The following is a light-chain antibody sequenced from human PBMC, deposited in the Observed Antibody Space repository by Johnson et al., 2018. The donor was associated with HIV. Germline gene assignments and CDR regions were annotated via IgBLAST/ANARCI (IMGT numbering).Light chain of an antibody. Sequence: QSVLTQPPSVSAAPGQKVTISCSGSSSNIGNNYVSWYQQPPGTAPKLLIHDNNKRPSGIPDRFSGSKSGTSATLGFTGLQTGDEAEYYCGTWDSSRSAHVVGTGTKVTVL. CDR1: SSNIGNNY. J-gene: IGLJ1*01. CDR2: DNN. V-gene: IGLV1-51*01. CDR3: GTWDSSRSAHV.